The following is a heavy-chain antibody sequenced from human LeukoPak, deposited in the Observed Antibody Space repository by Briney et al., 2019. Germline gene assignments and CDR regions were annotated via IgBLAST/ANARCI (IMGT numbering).Heavy chain of an antibody. D-gene: IGHD3-10*01. CDR3: ARHRTVRGGSLRTNWFDP. Sequence: PSETLSLTCAVSGGSISSSNWWSWVRQPPGKGLEWIGEIYHSGSTNYNPSLKSRVTISVDTSKNQFSLKLSSVTAADTAVYYCARHRTVRGGSLRTNWFDPWGQGTLVTVSS. CDR2: IYHSGST. J-gene: IGHJ5*02. V-gene: IGHV4-4*02. CDR1: GGSISSSNW.